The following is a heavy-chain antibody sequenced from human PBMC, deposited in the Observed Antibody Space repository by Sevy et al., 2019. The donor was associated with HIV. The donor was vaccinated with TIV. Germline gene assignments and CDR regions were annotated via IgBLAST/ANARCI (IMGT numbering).Heavy chain of an antibody. CDR2: INWNGGST. CDR1: GFTFDDYG. CDR3: ARGQFGELLYPFDY. V-gene: IGHV3-20*04. Sequence: GGSLRLSRAASGFTFDDYGMSWVRQAPGKGLEWVSGINWNGGSTGYAHSVKGRFTISRDNAKNSLYLQMNSLRAEDTALYYCARGQFGELLYPFDYWGQGTLVTVSS. J-gene: IGHJ4*02. D-gene: IGHD3-10*01.